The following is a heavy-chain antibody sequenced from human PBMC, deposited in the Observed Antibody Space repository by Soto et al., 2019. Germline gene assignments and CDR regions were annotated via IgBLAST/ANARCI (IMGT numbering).Heavy chain of an antibody. CDR1: GFTFSSYS. V-gene: IGHV3-48*02. CDR3: ARGSSNWACYFDF. CDR2: ITSSGTTV. Sequence: EVHLVESGGGLVQPGGSLRLSCAASGFTFSSYSLNWVRQAPGKGLEWVSYITSSGTTVYYADSVRGRFTISRDNAKNSLYLQMNSLRDDDTAVYYCARGSSNWACYFDFWGQGTLVTVSS. J-gene: IGHJ4*02. D-gene: IGHD6-13*01.